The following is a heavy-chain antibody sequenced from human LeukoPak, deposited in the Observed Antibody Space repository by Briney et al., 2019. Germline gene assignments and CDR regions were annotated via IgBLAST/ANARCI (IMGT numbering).Heavy chain of an antibody. D-gene: IGHD3-10*01. CDR3: AKVPYSDYGSGRPPFMDV. CDR1: GFSFSNYA. Sequence: PGGSLRLSRAASGFSFSNYAMSWVRQAPGEGLEWVSTISDSGSDTYYADSVKGRFTISRDNSKNTLYLQMTSLRAEDTAIYYCAKVPYSDYGSGRPPFMDVWGQGTTVAVSS. CDR2: ISDSGSDT. J-gene: IGHJ6*02. V-gene: IGHV3-23*01.